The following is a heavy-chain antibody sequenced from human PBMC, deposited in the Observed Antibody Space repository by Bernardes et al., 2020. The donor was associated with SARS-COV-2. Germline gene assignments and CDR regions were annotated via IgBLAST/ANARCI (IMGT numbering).Heavy chain of an antibody. Sequence: GGSLRLSCAASGFTFSSYGMHWVRQAPGKGLEWVAVIWYDGSNKYYADSVKGRFTISRDNSKNTLYLQMNSLRAEDTAVYYCARAPGAGLAVAGDYWGQGTLVTVSS. CDR2: IWYDGSNK. D-gene: IGHD6-19*01. V-gene: IGHV3-33*01. CDR1: GFTFSSYG. J-gene: IGHJ4*02. CDR3: ARAPGAGLAVAGDY.